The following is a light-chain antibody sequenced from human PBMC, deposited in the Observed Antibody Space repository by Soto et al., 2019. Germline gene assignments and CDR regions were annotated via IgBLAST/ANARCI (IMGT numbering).Light chain of an antibody. CDR2: DAS. V-gene: IGKV1-33*01. Sequence: DLPMTQSPSSLSASVGDRVTITCQASQGISDYLNWYQQKPGKAPKLLIYDASNLKTGVPSRFSGSGFGTHFTFTISSLQPEDIATYYCQHYENLPLTFGPGTKVEMK. J-gene: IGKJ3*01. CDR1: QGISDY. CDR3: QHYENLPLT.